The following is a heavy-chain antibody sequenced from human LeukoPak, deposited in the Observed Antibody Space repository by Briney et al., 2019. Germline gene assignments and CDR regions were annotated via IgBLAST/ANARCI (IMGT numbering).Heavy chain of an antibody. CDR1: GFTFSDYY. Sequence: GGSLRLSCAASGFTFSDYYMSWIRQAPGKGLELVSYISSSGSTIYYADSVKGRFTISRDNAKNSLYLQMNSLRAEDTAVYYCARELDTAMVVDYWGQGTLVTVSS. J-gene: IGHJ4*02. V-gene: IGHV3-11*01. D-gene: IGHD5-18*01. CDR3: ARELDTAMVVDY. CDR2: ISSSGSTI.